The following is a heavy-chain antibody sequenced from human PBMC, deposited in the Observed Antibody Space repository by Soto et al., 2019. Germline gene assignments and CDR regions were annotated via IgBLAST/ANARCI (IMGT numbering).Heavy chain of an antibody. CDR1: GFTFSNYA. CDR3: AKKFHYGSGTFLYYFDY. J-gene: IGHJ4*02. CDR2: ISGSDGST. D-gene: IGHD3-10*01. V-gene: IGHV3-23*01. Sequence: EVQLLESGGGLVQPGGSLRLSCAASGFTFSNYAMSWVRQAPGKGLEWVSTISGSDGSTYYADSVKGRFTISRDNSKNXXYLQMNSLRAEDTAVYYCAKKFHYGSGTFLYYFDYWGQGTLVTVSS.